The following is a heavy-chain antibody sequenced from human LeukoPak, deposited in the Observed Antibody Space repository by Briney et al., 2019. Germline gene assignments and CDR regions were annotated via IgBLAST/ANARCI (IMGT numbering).Heavy chain of an antibody. D-gene: IGHD3-10*01. CDR3: ARRSRVRGVIT. Sequence: SETLSLTCTVSGGSISSYYWSWIRQPPGKGLEWIGYIYYSGSTNYNPSLKSRVTISVDTSKNQFSLKLSSVTAADTAVYYCARRSRVRGVITWGQGTLVTVSS. CDR1: GGSISSYY. CDR2: IYYSGST. J-gene: IGHJ5*02. V-gene: IGHV4-59*08.